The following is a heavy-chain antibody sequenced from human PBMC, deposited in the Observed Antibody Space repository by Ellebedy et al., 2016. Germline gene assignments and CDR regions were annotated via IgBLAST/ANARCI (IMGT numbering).Heavy chain of an antibody. D-gene: IGHD4-23*01. CDR2: IKQDGSEK. J-gene: IGHJ4*02. CDR1: GFTFSSYW. Sequence: GGSLRLXCAASGFTFSSYWMSWVRQAPGKGLEWVANIKQDGSEKYYVDSVKGRFTISRDNAKNSLYLQMNSLRAEDTAVYYCARERSYGGSHCFDYWGQGTLVTVSS. V-gene: IGHV3-7*01. CDR3: ARERSYGGSHCFDY.